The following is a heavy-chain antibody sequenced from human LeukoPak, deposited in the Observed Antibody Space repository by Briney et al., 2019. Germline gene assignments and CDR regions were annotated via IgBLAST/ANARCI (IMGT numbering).Heavy chain of an antibody. V-gene: IGHV1-69*05. D-gene: IGHD2-2*01. J-gene: IGHJ6*03. CDR1: GGTFSSYA. CDR3: AREPRPLIVVVPAANYYYMDV. Sequence: SVKVSCKASGGTFSSYAISWVRQAPGQGLEWMGGIIPIFGTANYAQKLQGRVTMTTDTSTSTAYMELRSLRSDDTAVYYCAREPRPLIVVVPAANYYYMDVWGKGTTVTVSS. CDR2: IIPIFGTA.